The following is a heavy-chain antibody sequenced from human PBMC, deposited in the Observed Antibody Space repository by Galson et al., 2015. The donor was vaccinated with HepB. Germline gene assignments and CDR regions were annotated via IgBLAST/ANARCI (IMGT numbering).Heavy chain of an antibody. CDR2: ISNSSSYK. V-gene: IGHV3-21*01. J-gene: IGHJ4*02. Sequence: SLRLSCAASGFTFSSYSMHWVRQAPGKGLEWVSSISNSSSYKYYADTVKGRFTITRDNAKNSLYLQMNSLRAEDTAVYYCARDEGSSGWDLDPLDYWGQGALVTVSS. CDR3: ARDEGSSGWDLDPLDY. D-gene: IGHD6-19*01. CDR1: GFTFSSYS.